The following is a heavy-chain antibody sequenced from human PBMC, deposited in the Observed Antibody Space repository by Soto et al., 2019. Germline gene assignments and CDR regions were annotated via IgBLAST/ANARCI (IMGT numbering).Heavy chain of an antibody. Sequence: SDTLSLTCAVFDLSIYTSNLWSWVRPTPGKGLEWIGEVYHSGSTNYNPSLRSRVTISVDRSKNQFSLNLSSVTAADTAVYYCAQRTYVKESRFDYWGQGTLVTVSS. CDR2: VYHSGST. J-gene: IGHJ4*02. D-gene: IGHD3-16*01. V-gene: IGHV4-4*02. CDR1: DLSIYTSNL. CDR3: AQRTYVKESRFDY.